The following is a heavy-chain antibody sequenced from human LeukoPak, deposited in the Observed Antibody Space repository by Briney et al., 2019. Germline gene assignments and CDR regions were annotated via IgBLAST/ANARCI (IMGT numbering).Heavy chain of an antibody. Sequence: ASVTVSCTASGYTFTGYYMHWVRPAPGQGLEWMGWINPNSGGTNYAQKFQGRVTMTRDTSISTAYMELSRLRSDDTAVYYCARTYSSSSWYVPWGQGTLVTVSS. V-gene: IGHV1-2*02. CDR2: INPNSGGT. D-gene: IGHD6-13*01. CDR1: GYTFTGYY. J-gene: IGHJ5*02. CDR3: ARTYSSSSWYVP.